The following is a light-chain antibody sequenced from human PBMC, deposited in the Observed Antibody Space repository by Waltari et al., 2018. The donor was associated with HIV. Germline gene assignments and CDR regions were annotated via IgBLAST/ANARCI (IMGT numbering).Light chain of an antibody. V-gene: IGLV1-47*01. CDR2: RNN. Sequence: QSVLTQPPSASGTPGQRVTISCSGRRPNIARNDVYWYQQLPGPAPKLLIYRNNQRPSGVPDRFSGSKSGTSASLAISGLRSEDEADYYCAAWDDSLSGWVFGGGTKLTVL. CDR1: RPNIARND. J-gene: IGLJ3*02. CDR3: AAWDDSLSGWV.